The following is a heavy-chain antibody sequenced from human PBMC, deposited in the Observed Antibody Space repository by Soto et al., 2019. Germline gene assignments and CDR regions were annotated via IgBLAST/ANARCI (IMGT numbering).Heavy chain of an antibody. D-gene: IGHD2-15*01. V-gene: IGHV4-59*08. CDR1: GVSISSYY. CDR3: ARQCRGVTCHWFVP. J-gene: IGHJ5*02. CDR2: VYYSGST. Sequence: PSETLSLTCSVSGVSISSYYWSWIRQPPGKGLEWIGYVYYSGSTNYNPSLKSRVTISLDTSKNQFSLTLTSVTAADTAVYYCARQCRGVTCHWFVPWGQGTLVTVSS.